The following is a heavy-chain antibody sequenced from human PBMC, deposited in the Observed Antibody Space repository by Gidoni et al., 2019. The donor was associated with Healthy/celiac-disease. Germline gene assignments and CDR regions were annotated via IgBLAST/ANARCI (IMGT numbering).Heavy chain of an antibody. Sequence: EVQLVESGGGLVQPGRSLRLSCAASGFTFDDYAMHWVRQAPGKGLEWVSGSSWNSGSIGYADSVKGRFTISRDNAKNSLYLQMNSLRAEDTALYYCAKDIYRDTAMGPFDYWGQGTLVTVSS. CDR3: AKDIYRDTAMGPFDY. CDR1: GFTFDDYA. V-gene: IGHV3-9*01. J-gene: IGHJ4*02. CDR2: SSWNSGSI. D-gene: IGHD5-18*01.